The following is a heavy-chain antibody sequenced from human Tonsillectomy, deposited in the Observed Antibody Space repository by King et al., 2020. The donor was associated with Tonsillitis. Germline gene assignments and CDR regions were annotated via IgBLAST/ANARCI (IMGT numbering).Heavy chain of an antibody. V-gene: IGHV3-23*04. CDR2: ISGSGDTT. Sequence: VQLVESGGGLVHPGGSLRLSCTASGFIYSDYVMNWVRQAPGKGLEWVSAISGSGDTTYYADSVKGRFTISRDKSQNSLSLQMSSLRAEDTAIYYWGANGGFDCWGQGALVTVSS. J-gene: IGHJ4*02. CDR3: GANGGFDC. CDR1: GFIYSDYV. D-gene: IGHD3-16*01.